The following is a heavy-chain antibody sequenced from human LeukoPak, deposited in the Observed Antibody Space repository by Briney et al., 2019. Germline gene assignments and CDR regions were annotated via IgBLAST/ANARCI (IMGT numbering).Heavy chain of an antibody. CDR3: ARHAGSRGDAFGI. V-gene: IGHV4-39*01. CDR1: GGSISSSSYY. Sequence: KPSETLSLTCTVSGGSISSSSYYWGWIRQPPGKGLEWIGSIYYSGSTYYNPSLKSRVTISVDTSKNQFSLKLSSVTAADTAVYYCARHAGSRGDAFGIWGQGTMVTVSS. J-gene: IGHJ3*02. CDR2: IYYSGST.